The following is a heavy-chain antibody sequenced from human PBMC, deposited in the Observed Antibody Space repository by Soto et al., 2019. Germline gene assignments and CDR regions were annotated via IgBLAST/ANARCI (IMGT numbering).Heavy chain of an antibody. J-gene: IGHJ5*02. V-gene: IGHV3-23*01. Sequence: EVQLLESGGGLVQPGGSLRLSCAASGFTFSSYAMSWVRQAPGKGLEWVSAISGSGGSTYYADSVKGRFTISRDNSKNKLYLQMNSLRAEDTAVYYCAKDHEDFWSGYRWFDPWGQGTLVTVSS. CDR3: AKDHEDFWSGYRWFDP. CDR1: GFTFSSYA. D-gene: IGHD3-3*01. CDR2: ISGSGGST.